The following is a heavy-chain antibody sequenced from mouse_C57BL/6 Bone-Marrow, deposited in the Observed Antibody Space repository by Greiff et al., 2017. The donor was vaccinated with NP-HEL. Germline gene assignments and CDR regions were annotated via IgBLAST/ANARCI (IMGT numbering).Heavy chain of an antibody. CDR1: GFTFSSYA. D-gene: IGHD1-1*01. Sequence: EVQVVESGGGLVKPGGSLKLSCAASGFTFSSYAMSWVRQTPEKRLEWVATISDGGSYTYYPDNVKGRFTISRDNAKNNLYLQMSHLKSEDTAMYYCARDHYGSSYGYFDVWGTGTTVTVSS. CDR2: ISDGGSYT. CDR3: ARDHYGSSYGYFDV. V-gene: IGHV5-4*01. J-gene: IGHJ1*03.